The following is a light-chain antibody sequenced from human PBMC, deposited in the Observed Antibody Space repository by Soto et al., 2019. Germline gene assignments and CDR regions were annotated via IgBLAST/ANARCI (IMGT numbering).Light chain of an antibody. Sequence: DIQMTQTQSSLSASVGDRVTITCRASQGIRNDLGWYQQKPGKAPKRLIYSSSNLQSGVPSRFSGSGSGTEFTLTIGSLQSEDFAVYYCQQYNNWPPITFGQGTRLEIK. CDR2: SSS. CDR1: QGIRND. J-gene: IGKJ5*01. V-gene: IGKV1-17*01. CDR3: QQYNNWPPIT.